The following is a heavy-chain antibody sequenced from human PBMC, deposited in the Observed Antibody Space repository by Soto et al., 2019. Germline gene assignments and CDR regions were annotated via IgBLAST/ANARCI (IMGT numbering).Heavy chain of an antibody. Sequence: PGESLKISCKGSGYSFTSYWIGWVRQMPGKGLEWMGIIYPGDSDTRYSPSFQGQVTISADKSISTAYLQWSSLKASDTAMYYCARLPPVYDFWSGYYAPPHYYYGMDVWGQGTTVTDSS. CDR2: IYPGDSDT. V-gene: IGHV5-51*01. D-gene: IGHD3-3*01. CDR3: ARLPPVYDFWSGYYAPPHYYYGMDV. J-gene: IGHJ6*02. CDR1: GYSFTSYW.